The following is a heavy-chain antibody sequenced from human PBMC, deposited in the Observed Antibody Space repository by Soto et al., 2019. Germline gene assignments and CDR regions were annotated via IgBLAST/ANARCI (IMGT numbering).Heavy chain of an antibody. CDR2: INHSGST. Sequence: QVQLQQWGAGLLKPSETLSLTCAVYGGSFSGYYWSWIRQPPGKGLEWIGEINHSGSTNYNPSLKSRVTISVDTSKNQFSLKLSSVTAADTAVYYCARGQSRNYFDYWGQGTLVTVSS. CDR1: GGSFSGYY. V-gene: IGHV4-34*01. CDR3: ARGQSRNYFDY. J-gene: IGHJ4*02. D-gene: IGHD2-2*01.